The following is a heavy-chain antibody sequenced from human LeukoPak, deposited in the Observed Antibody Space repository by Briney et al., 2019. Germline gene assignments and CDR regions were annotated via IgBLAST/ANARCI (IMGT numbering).Heavy chain of an antibody. V-gene: IGHV4-59*08. J-gene: IGHJ6*02. CDR3: ARHLGYDSSGYYPYYYYYGMDV. Sequence: PSETLSLTCTVSGGSISSYYWSWIRQPPGRGLEWIGYIYYSGSTNYNPSLKSRVTISVDTSKNQFSLKLSSVTAADTAVYYCARHLGYDSSGYYPYYYYYGMDVWGQGTTVTASS. D-gene: IGHD3-22*01. CDR2: IYYSGST. CDR1: GGSISSYY.